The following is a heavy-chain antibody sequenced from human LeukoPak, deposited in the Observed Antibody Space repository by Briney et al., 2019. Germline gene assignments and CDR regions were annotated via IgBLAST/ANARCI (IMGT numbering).Heavy chain of an antibody. CDR3: ARLLIVVEPTAPFSTSYYMDV. J-gene: IGHJ6*03. D-gene: IGHD2-2*01. CDR2: ISSRSNYI. V-gene: IGHV3-21*01. Sequence: PGGSLRLSCIASGLTFSDYSITWVRQAPGKGLEWVSSISSRSNYIHYADSVKGRFTVSRDNAGNSLYLQMNSLRAEDTAVYYGARLLIVVEPTAPFSTSYYMDVWGQGTAVTVSS. CDR1: GLTFSDYS.